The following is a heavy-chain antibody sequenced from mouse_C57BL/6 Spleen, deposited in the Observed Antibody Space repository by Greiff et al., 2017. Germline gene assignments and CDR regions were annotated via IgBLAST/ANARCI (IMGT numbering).Heavy chain of an antibody. Sequence: QLQQSGPELVKPGASVKISCKASGYSFTGYYMNWVKQSPEKSLEWIGEINPSTGGTTYNQKFKAKATLTVDKSSSTAYMQLKSLTSEDSAVYYCARRDYYDYDGFAYWGQGTLVTVSA. CDR2: INPSTGGT. D-gene: IGHD2-4*01. J-gene: IGHJ3*01. V-gene: IGHV1-42*01. CDR3: ARRDYYDYDGFAY. CDR1: GYSFTGYY.